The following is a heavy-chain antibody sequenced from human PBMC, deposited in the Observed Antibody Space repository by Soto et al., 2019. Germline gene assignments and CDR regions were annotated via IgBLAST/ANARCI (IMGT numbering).Heavy chain of an antibody. J-gene: IGHJ4*02. Sequence: GGSLRLSCAASGFTFSSYGMHWVRQAPGQGLEWVAITWYDGSNQYYADSVKGRFTISRDNSKNTLYLQVNSLRAEDTAVYYCARDTEYYFDYWGQGTLVTVPS. CDR1: GFTFSSYG. D-gene: IGHD6-6*01. V-gene: IGHV3-33*08. CDR3: ARDTEYYFDY. CDR2: TWYDGSNQ.